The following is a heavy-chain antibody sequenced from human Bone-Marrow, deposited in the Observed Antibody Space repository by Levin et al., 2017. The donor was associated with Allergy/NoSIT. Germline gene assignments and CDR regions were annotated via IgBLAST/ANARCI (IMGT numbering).Heavy chain of an antibody. CDR1: GGTFSNYA. J-gene: IGHJ6*03. Sequence: GASVKVSCKASGGTFSNYAISWVRQAPGHGLEWMGGIIAIFGTTNYAQKFQGRVTITADESTTTAYMELSSLRSEDTGVYYCAWGDTSDVDPRVQAFPRQTSVDYFYNMDVWGQGTTVTVSS. V-gene: IGHV1-69*13. D-gene: IGHD5-18*01. CDR2: IIAIFGTT. CDR3: AWGDTSDVDPRVQAFPRQTSVDYFYNMDV.